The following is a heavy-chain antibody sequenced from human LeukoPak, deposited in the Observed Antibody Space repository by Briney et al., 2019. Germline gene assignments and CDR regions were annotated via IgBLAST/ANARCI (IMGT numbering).Heavy chain of an antibody. CDR2: INHSGST. CDR3: ASGIMVRGAGWFDP. Sequence: PSETLSLTCAVYGGSFSGYYWSWIRQPPGKGLEWIGEINHSGSTNYNPSLKSRVTISVDTSKNQFSLKLSSVTAADTAVYYCASGIMVRGAGWFDPWGQGTLVTVSS. V-gene: IGHV4-34*01. CDR1: GGSFSGYY. D-gene: IGHD3-10*01. J-gene: IGHJ5*02.